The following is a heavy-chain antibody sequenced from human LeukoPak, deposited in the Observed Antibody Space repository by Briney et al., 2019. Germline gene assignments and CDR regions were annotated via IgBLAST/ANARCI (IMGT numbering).Heavy chain of an antibody. Sequence: GGSLRLSCAASGFTFSSYGMSWVRQAPGKGLEWVSAISGSGGSTYYADSVKGRFTISRDNTKNSLYLQMNSLRAEDTAVYYCTRGADYFGRWGQGTLVTVSS. D-gene: IGHD3-10*01. CDR3: TRGADYFGR. CDR1: GFTFSSYG. V-gene: IGHV3-23*01. J-gene: IGHJ4*02. CDR2: ISGSGGST.